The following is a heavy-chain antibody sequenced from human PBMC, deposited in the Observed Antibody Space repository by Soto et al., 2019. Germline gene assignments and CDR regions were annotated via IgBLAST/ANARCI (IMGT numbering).Heavy chain of an antibody. D-gene: IGHD2-2*01. J-gene: IGHJ4*02. V-gene: IGHV1-18*01. Sequence: ASVKVSCKASGYTFTSYGISWVRQAPGQGLEWMGWISAYNGNTNYAQKLQGRVTMTTDTSTSTAYMELRSLRSDDTAVYYCASNIGYCSSTRCYPGTLDYGGQGTLVTVSS. CDR1: GYTFTSYG. CDR2: ISAYNGNT. CDR3: ASNIGYCSSTRCYPGTLDY.